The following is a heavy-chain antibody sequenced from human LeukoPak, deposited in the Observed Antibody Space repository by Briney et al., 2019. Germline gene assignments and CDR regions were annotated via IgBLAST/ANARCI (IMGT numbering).Heavy chain of an antibody. CDR3: ARGRHYDFWSGYTSLDY. V-gene: IGHV1-2*02. CDR2: INPNSGGT. D-gene: IGHD3-3*01. J-gene: IGHJ4*02. CDR1: GYTFTDYY. Sequence: ASVKVSCKASGYTFTDYYIHWVRQAPGQGLEWMGWINPNSGGTVYTQKFQGRVTMTRDTSISTAYMELSRLRSDDTAVYYCARGRHYDFWSGYTSLDYWGQGTLVTVSS.